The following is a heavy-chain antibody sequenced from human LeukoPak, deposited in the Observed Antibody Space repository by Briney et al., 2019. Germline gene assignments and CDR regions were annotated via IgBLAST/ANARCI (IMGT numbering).Heavy chain of an antibody. V-gene: IGHV4-59*08. CDR3: VRQLYASGTYYAPMDV. CDR1: GGSISSYY. J-gene: IGHJ6*04. D-gene: IGHD3-10*01. Sequence: SETLSLTCTVSGGSISSYYWTWIRQPPGGGLEWIGYIYYSGSSTYYNPSLNSRVTISVDTSKNQISLRLSSVTAADTAVFYCVRQLYASGTYYAPMDVWGKGTTVTVSA. CDR2: IYYSGSST.